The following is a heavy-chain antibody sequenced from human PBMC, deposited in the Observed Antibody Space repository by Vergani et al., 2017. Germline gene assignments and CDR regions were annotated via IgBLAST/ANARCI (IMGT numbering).Heavy chain of an antibody. Sequence: QVQLVQSGAEVKKPGASVKVSCKASGYTFTSYYMHWVRQAPGQGLEWMGIINPSGGSTRYAQKFQGRVTMTRDTSTSTVYMELSSLRSEDTAVYYCARAPLSHVVVTVSRNAFDVWGQGTMVTVSS. CDR2: INPSGGST. J-gene: IGHJ3*01. CDR1: GYTFTSYY. CDR3: ARAPLSHVVVTVSRNAFDV. V-gene: IGHV1-46*01. D-gene: IGHD2-21*02.